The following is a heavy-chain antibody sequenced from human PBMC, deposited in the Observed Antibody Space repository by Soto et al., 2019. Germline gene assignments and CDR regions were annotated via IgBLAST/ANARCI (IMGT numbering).Heavy chain of an antibody. Sequence: GASVKVSCKASGYTFTSYYMHWVRQAPGQGLEWMGRINPDNGGTNYAQRFQGRVTMTRATSISTAYMELGSLRSDDTAVYYCASRTTGWDYHGMDVWGQGTTVTVSS. J-gene: IGHJ6*02. CDR1: GYTFTSYY. CDR3: ASRTTGWDYHGMDV. D-gene: IGHD1-7*01. V-gene: IGHV1-2*02. CDR2: INPDNGGT.